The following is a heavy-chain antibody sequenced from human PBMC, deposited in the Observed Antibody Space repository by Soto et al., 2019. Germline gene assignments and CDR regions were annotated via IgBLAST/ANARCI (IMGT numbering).Heavy chain of an antibody. CDR3: ARGRASGSYYLLEY. V-gene: IGHV1-8*01. J-gene: IGHJ4*02. D-gene: IGHD3-10*01. CDR1: GDTFTTYD. Sequence: RASVKISCKASGDTFTTYDINWVRQATGHGLEWMGWSNPNSGNIGYAQRFQGRVTMTRDTAIRTAYMEVSSLRSDDTAAYYCARGRASGSYYLLEYWGEGTSVTVSP. CDR2: SNPNSGNI.